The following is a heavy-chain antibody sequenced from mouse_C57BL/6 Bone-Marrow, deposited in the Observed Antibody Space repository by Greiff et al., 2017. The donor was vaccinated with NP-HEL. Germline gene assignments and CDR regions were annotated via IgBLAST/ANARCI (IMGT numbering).Heavy chain of an antibody. CDR1: GFTFSDYY. CDR2: INYDGSST. CDR3: ARAFLLRGLDY. D-gene: IGHD2-1*01. V-gene: IGHV5-16*01. J-gene: IGHJ2*01. Sequence: EVQVVESEGGLVQPGSSMKLSCTASGFTFSDYYMAWVRQVPEKGLEWVANINYDGSSTYYLDSLKSRFIISRDNAKNILYLQMSSLKSEDTATYYCARAFLLRGLDYWGQGTTLTVSS.